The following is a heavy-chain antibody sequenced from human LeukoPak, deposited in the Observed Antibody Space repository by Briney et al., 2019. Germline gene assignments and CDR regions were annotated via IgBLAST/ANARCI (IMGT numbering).Heavy chain of an antibody. CDR2: INHSGST. CDR3: ASGLRYFDWWV. V-gene: IGHV4-34*01. Sequence: PSETLSLTCAVYGGSFSGYYWSWIRQPPGKGLEWIGEINHSGSTNYNPSLKSRVTISVDTSKNQFSLKLSSVTAADTAVYYCASGLRYFDWWVWGQGTLVTVSS. D-gene: IGHD3-9*01. J-gene: IGHJ4*02. CDR1: GGSFSGYY.